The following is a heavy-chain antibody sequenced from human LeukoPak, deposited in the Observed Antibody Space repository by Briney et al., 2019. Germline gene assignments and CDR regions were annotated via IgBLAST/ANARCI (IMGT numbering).Heavy chain of an antibody. CDR2: INGAGDHT. CDR1: GYAFSSHG. D-gene: IGHD2-2*01. Sequence: SGGSLRLSCAASGYAFSSHGLTWVRQAPGKGLEWVATINGAGDHTVYAETVKGRFTVSRDNSKGTLYLQMTSLRVDDTAVYYCARDSPGYCKSSSCYAIYGMDAWGQGTTVTVSS. V-gene: IGHV3-23*01. CDR3: ARDSPGYCKSSSCYAIYGMDA. J-gene: IGHJ6*02.